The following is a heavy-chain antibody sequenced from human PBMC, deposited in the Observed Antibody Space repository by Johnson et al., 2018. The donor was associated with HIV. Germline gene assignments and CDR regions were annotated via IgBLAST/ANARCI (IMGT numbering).Heavy chain of an antibody. V-gene: IGHV3-30*03. CDR3: ALQCELRHAAFDI. CDR1: GFTFSSYG. D-gene: IGHD1-26*01. J-gene: IGHJ3*02. Sequence: QVQLVESGGGVVQPGRSLRLSCAASGFTFSSYGMHWVRQAPGKGLEWVAVISYDGSNKYCADSVTGRFTISRDNSKNTLYLQMNRRGAEDTAVYYCALQCELRHAAFDIWGQGTMVTVSS. CDR2: ISYDGSNK.